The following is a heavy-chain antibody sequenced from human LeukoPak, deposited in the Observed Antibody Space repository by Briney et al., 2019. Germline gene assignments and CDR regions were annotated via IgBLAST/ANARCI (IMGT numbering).Heavy chain of an antibody. J-gene: IGHJ5*02. D-gene: IGHD3-22*01. CDR2: IIGSGSST. CDR1: GFTFSSYG. CDR3: ARWYYYETSGLYYGSFDN. Sequence: PGGSLRLSCAASGFTFSSYGMSWVHQAPGKGLQWVSVIIGSGSSTYYADSVKGRFTISRDNARNTLYLQMNSLRAEDTAVYYCARWYYYETSGLYYGSFDNWGQGTLVTVSS. V-gene: IGHV3-23*01.